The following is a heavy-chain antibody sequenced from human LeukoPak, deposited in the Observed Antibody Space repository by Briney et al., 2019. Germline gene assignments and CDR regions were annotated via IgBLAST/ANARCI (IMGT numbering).Heavy chain of an antibody. J-gene: IGHJ4*02. D-gene: IGHD6-25*01. Sequence: GGSLRLSCAASGFIFSHYGMNWVRQAPGKGLEWVSGITSRSTTYYADSVKGRFTISRDSAENSLYLQMNSLRVEDTAVYYCARDRGWRLLDYWGQGTLVTVSS. CDR3: ARDRGWRLLDY. V-gene: IGHV3-69-1*01. CDR1: GFIFSHYG. CDR2: ITSRSTT.